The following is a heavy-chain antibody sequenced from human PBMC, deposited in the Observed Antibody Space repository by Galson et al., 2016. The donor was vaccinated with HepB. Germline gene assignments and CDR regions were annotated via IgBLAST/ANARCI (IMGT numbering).Heavy chain of an antibody. Sequence: PALVKPTQTLTLTCTFSGFSLTTTGVGVGWIRQPPGKALEWLALMYWDDDKRYSPSLKSRLTITKDTSKNQVVLTMTNMDPVDTATYYCAHRPPTYYYDDSGHQVFDYWGQGTLVTVSS. J-gene: IGHJ4*02. V-gene: IGHV2-5*02. CDR1: GFSLTTTGVG. CDR2: MYWDDDK. D-gene: IGHD3-22*01. CDR3: AHRPPTYYYDDSGHQVFDY.